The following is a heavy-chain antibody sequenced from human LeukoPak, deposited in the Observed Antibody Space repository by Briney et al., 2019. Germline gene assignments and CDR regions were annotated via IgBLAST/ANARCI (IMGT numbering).Heavy chain of an antibody. CDR1: GFTFDDYA. Sequence: PGRSLRLSCAASGFTFDDYAMHWVRQAPGKGLEWVSVISWNSGSIGYADSVKGRFTISRDNAKNSLYLQMNSLRAEDMALYYCAKGIVEVPAAPFDYWGQGTLVTVSS. D-gene: IGHD2-2*01. CDR3: AKGIVEVPAAPFDY. V-gene: IGHV3-9*03. CDR2: ISWNSGSI. J-gene: IGHJ4*02.